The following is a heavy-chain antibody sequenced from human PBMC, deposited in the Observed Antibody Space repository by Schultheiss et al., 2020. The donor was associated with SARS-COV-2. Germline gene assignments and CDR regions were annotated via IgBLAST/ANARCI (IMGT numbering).Heavy chain of an antibody. D-gene: IGHD3-22*01. CDR3: ARVDISRYYYDSSGQKDY. CDR2: INPNSGGT. Sequence: ASVKVSCKASGYTFTSYGISWVRQAPGQGLEWMGWINPNSGGTNYAQKLQGRVTMTTDTSTSTAYMELRSLRSDDTAVYYCARVDISRYYYDSSGQKDYWGQGTLVTVSS. CDR1: GYTFTSYG. V-gene: IGHV1-18*01. J-gene: IGHJ4*02.